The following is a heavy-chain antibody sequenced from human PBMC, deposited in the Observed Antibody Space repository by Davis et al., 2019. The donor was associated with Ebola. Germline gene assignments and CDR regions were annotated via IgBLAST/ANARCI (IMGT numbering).Heavy chain of an antibody. CDR3: ARDRIDYDFWSGYYRSYYGMDV. Sequence: GGSLRLSCAASGFTVSSNYMSWVRQAPGKGLEWVANIKQDGSEKYYVDSVKGRFTISRDNAKNSLYLQMNSLRAEDTAVYYCARDRIDYDFWSGYYRSYYGMDVWGQGTTVTVSS. CDR2: IKQDGSEK. V-gene: IGHV3-7*01. CDR1: GFTVSSNY. D-gene: IGHD3-3*01. J-gene: IGHJ6*02.